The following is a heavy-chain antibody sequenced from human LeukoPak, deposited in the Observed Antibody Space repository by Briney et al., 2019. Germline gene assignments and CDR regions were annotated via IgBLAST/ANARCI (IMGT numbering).Heavy chain of an antibody. J-gene: IGHJ4*02. CDR3: GGSGSYYRLDY. CDR1: GFTFSTYV. CDR2: ISGSGGST. V-gene: IGHV3-23*01. D-gene: IGHD3-10*01. Sequence: GGALRLPCAASGFTFSTYVMTWVRQAPGKGLEGVSAISGSGGSTYNADSVKGRFTFSRDNSKNTLYLQMNSLRAEDTAVYYCGGSGSYYRLDYWGQGTLVTVSS.